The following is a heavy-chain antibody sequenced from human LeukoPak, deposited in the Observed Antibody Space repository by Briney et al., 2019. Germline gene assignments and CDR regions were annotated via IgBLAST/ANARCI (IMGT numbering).Heavy chain of an antibody. V-gene: IGHV4-61*08. CDR2: IYYSGST. CDR3: ARTLRCFGLYFDY. J-gene: IGHJ4*02. Sequence: SETLSLTCSVSGASVSSAGYYWSWIRQPPGKGLEWIGYIYYSGSTNYNPSLKSRVTISVDTSKNQFSLKLSSVTAADTAVYYCARTLRCFGLYFDYWGQGTLVTVSS. CDR1: GASVSSAGYY. D-gene: IGHD3/OR15-3a*01.